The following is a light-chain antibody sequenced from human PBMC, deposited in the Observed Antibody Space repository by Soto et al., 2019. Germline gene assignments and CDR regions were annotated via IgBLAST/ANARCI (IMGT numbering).Light chain of an antibody. Sequence: EIVLTQSPATLSLSPGERATLSCRASQSVSSYLAWYQQKPGQAPRLLIYDASNRATGIPARFSGSGSGTDFTLTNSSLEPEDFAVYYCQQRSNWPPPITFGQGTRLEIK. V-gene: IGKV3-11*01. CDR2: DAS. J-gene: IGKJ5*01. CDR1: QSVSSY. CDR3: QQRSNWPPPIT.